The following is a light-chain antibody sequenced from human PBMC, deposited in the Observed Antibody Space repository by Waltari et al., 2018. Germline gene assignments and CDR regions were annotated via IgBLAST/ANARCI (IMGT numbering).Light chain of an antibody. CDR2: GAS. V-gene: IGKV3-15*01. CDR3: QQYDNWPPTWT. CDR1: QSVSIN. Sequence: EIVMTQSPATLSVSPGERANLPCRASQSVSINLAWYQQKPGQAPSLLIYGASTRATGIPARFSGSGFGTEFTLTIGSLQSEDFAVYYCQQYDNWPPTWTFGQGTKVEIK. J-gene: IGKJ1*01.